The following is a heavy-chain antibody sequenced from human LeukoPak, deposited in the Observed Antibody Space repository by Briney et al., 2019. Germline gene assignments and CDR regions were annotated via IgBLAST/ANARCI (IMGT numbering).Heavy chain of an antibody. J-gene: IGHJ6*03. D-gene: IGHD2-2*02. CDR2: ISAYSGNT. CDR3: ARVGCSSTSCYSMDV. CDR1: GYTFTSYG. Sequence: ASVKVSCKASGYTFTSYGISWVRQAPGQGLEWMGWISAYSGNTNYAQKLQGRVTMTTDTSTSTAYMELRSLRSDDTAVYYCARVGCSSTSCYSMDVWGKGTTVTVSS. V-gene: IGHV1-18*01.